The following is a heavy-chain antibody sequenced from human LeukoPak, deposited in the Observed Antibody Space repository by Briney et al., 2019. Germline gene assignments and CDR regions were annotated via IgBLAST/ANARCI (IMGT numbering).Heavy chain of an antibody. J-gene: IGHJ4*02. V-gene: IGHV4-59*12. D-gene: IGHD3-10*01. Sequence: SETLSLTCTVSGGSISSYYWSRIRQPPGKGLEWIGYIYYSGSTNYNPSLKSRVTISVDTSKNQFSLKLSSVTAADTAVYYCARPAYGSGSFFDYWGQGTLVTVSS. CDR1: GGSISSYY. CDR3: ARPAYGSGSFFDY. CDR2: IYYSGST.